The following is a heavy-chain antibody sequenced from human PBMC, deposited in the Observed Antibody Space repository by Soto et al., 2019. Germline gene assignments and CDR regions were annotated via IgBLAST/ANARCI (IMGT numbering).Heavy chain of an antibody. J-gene: IGHJ3*02. V-gene: IGHV3-23*01. CDR3: ASRLRRRHAFDI. D-gene: IGHD4-17*01. CDR1: GFTFSSYA. CDR2: ISGRGGST. Sequence: GGSLRLSCAASGFTFSSYAMSWVRQAPGKGLEWVSAISGRGGSTYYANSVKGRFTISRDNSKNTLYLQMNSLRAEDTAVYYCASRLRRRHAFDIWGQGTMVTVSS.